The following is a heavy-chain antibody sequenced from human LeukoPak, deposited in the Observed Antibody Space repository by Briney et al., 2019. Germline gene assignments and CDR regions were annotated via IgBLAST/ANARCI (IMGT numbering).Heavy chain of an antibody. CDR3: AGDQSGYSYG. Sequence: GGSLRLSCAASGFTFSSYSMNWVRQAPGKGLEWVSSISSSSSYIYYADSVKSRFTISRDNAKNSLYLQMNSLRAEDTAVYYCAGDQSGYSYGWGQGTLVTVSS. CDR1: GFTFSSYS. V-gene: IGHV3-21*01. J-gene: IGHJ4*02. CDR2: ISSSSSYI. D-gene: IGHD5-18*01.